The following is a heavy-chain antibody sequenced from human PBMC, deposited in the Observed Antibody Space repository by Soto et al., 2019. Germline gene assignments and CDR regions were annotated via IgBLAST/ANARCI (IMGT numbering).Heavy chain of an antibody. J-gene: IGHJ4*02. D-gene: IGHD3-22*01. CDR1: GGSISSYY. Sequence: SETLSLTCTVSGGSISSYYWSWIRQPPGKGLEWIGYIYYSGSTNYNPSLKSRVTISVETYKNQFSLKLSSVTAADTAVYYCARTYYYDSSGSRPHFYFDYWGQGTLVTVSS. CDR3: ARTYYYDSSGSRPHFYFDY. CDR2: IYYSGST. V-gene: IGHV4-59*01.